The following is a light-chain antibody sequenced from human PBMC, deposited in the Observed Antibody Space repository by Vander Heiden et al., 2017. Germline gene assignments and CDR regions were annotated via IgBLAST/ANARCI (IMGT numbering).Light chain of an antibody. CDR3: QQYNDWST. CDR2: GAS. J-gene: IGKJ2*01. Sequence: ETVMTQSPATVSVSPGERATLSCRASQSVNSNLAWYQQKPGQAPRLLIYGASTRATGIPARFSGSGSGTEFTLTISSLQSEDFEVYFCQQYNDWSTFGHGTKLEIK. V-gene: IGKV3-15*01. CDR1: QSVNSN.